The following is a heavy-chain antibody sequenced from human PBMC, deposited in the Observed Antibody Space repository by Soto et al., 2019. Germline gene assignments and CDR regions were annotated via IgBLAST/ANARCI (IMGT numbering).Heavy chain of an antibody. D-gene: IGHD2-2*01. CDR2: IKQDGSET. V-gene: IGHV3-7*01. J-gene: IGHJ6*03. Sequence: EVHLVESGGGLVQPGGSLRLSCAASGFTFSGHWMSWVRQAPGKGLEWVAHIKQDGSETFYVGSVKGRFTISRDNAKNTLDMQMNSLRAEDTALYYCARDRAFCSGTNCRRGSIYYCYMDVWGNGTAVTVSS. CDR1: GFTFSGHW. CDR3: ARDRAFCSGTNCRRGSIYYCYMDV.